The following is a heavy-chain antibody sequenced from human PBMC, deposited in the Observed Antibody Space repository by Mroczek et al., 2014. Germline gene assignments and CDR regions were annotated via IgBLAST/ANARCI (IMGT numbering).Heavy chain of an antibody. Sequence: VQLVQSGEAWSSLGGSLRLSCAASGFTFSSYWMSWVRQAPGKGLEWVANIKQDGSEKYYVDSVKGRFTISRDNAKNSLYLQMNSLRAEDTAVYYCARSGYCSSTSCYPQYYFDYWGQGTLVTVSS. CDR2: IKQDGSEK. CDR1: GFTFSSYW. CDR3: ARSGYCSSTSCYPQYYFDY. J-gene: IGHJ4*02. V-gene: IGHV3-7*01. D-gene: IGHD2-2*01.